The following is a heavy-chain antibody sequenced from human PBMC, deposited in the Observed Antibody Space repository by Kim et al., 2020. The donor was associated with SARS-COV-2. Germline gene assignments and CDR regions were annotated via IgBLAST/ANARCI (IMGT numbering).Heavy chain of an antibody. D-gene: IGHD2-2*01. J-gene: IGHJ4*02. CDR3: AREGIIVKTYYSFDY. CDR2: ISSSSDTI. CDR1: GFTFSSNN. Sequence: GSLRLSCTASGFTFSSNNMNWVRQAPGKGLEWISYISSSSDTIHYADSVKGRFTISRDNAQNSLYLQLNSLRDEDTAMYYCAREGIIVKTYYSFDYWGQGTLVTVSS. V-gene: IGHV3-48*02.